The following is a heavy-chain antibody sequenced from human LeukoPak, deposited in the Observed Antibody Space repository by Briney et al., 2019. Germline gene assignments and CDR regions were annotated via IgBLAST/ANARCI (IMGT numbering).Heavy chain of an antibody. D-gene: IGHD6-13*01. Sequence: PGRSLRLSCAASGFTFSSYAMHWVRQAPGKGLEWVAVISYDGSNKYYADSVKGRFTISRDNSKNTLYLQMNSLRAEDTAVYYCARDSSSWYDYYYMDVWGKGTTVTVSS. CDR2: ISYDGSNK. CDR1: GFTFSSYA. J-gene: IGHJ6*03. CDR3: ARDSSSWYDYYYMDV. V-gene: IGHV3-30-3*01.